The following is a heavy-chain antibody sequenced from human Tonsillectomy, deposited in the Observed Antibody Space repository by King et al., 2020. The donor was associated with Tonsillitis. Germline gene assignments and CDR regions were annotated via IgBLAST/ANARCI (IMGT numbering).Heavy chain of an antibody. Sequence: LQLQESGPGLVKPSETLSLTCTVSGDSISSSSHYWGWIRQPPGKGLEWIGSIYNTGSTYYNPSLKSRVSISVDTSKNQFSLKLSSVTAADTAVYYCARHHLLWFGETPKYFDYWGQGTLVTVSS. CDR3: ARHHLLWFGETPKYFDY. D-gene: IGHD3-10*01. CDR1: GDSISSSSHY. CDR2: IYNTGST. V-gene: IGHV4-39*01. J-gene: IGHJ4*02.